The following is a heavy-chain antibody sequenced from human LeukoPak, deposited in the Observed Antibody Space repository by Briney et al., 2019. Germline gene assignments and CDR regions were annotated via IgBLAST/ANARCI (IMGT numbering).Heavy chain of an antibody. Sequence: SETLSLTCTVSGGAITSYYWNWIRQPAGKGLEWIWRIFYSGSSDYNPSLQSRVAMSADTSRNQVSLKLSSVTAADTAVYYCARSAVAGTGRAFDIWGRGTMITVSP. CDR3: ARSAVAGTGRAFDI. V-gene: IGHV4-4*07. J-gene: IGHJ3*02. D-gene: IGHD6-19*01. CDR2: IFYSGSS. CDR1: GGAITSYY.